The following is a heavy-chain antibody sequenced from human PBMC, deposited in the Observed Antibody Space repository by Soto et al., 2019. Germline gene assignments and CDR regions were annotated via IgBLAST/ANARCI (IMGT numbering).Heavy chain of an antibody. CDR1: GYTFTSYG. Sequence: ASVKVSCKASGYTFTSYGISWVRQAPGQGLEWMGWISAYNGNTNYAQKLQGRVTMTTDTSTSTAYMELRSLRSDDTAVYYCEREPVDYDILTGYYRYFDYWGQGTLVTVSS. V-gene: IGHV1-18*01. D-gene: IGHD3-9*01. J-gene: IGHJ4*02. CDR3: EREPVDYDILTGYYRYFDY. CDR2: ISAYNGNT.